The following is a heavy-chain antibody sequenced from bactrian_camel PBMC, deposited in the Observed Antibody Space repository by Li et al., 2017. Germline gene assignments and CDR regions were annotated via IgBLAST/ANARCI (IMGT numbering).Heavy chain of an antibody. CDR2: IVSGGSST. D-gene: IGHD6*01. CDR1: GKIESTSY. CDR3: AGADLRYGGSWYEGSEYDY. Sequence: VQLVESGGGSVQAGGSLTLSCGASGKIESTSYCMAWIRQAPGKGHEWVSGIVSGGSSTYYADSVKGRFTISRDNAKNTVYLQMNNLKPEDTAIYYCAGADLRYGGSWYEGSEYDYWGQGTQVTVS. J-gene: IGHJ4*01. V-gene: IGHV3S40*01.